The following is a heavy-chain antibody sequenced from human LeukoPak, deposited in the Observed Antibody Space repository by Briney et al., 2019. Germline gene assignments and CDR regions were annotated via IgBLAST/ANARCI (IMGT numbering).Heavy chain of an antibody. V-gene: IGHV3-11*06. CDR3: ARDRHYLDSRSFSYDPDAFDI. D-gene: IGHD3-22*01. J-gene: IGHJ3*02. CDR1: GFIFSDYY. CDR2: ISSSSIYT. Sequence: PGGSLTLSCATSGFIFSDYYMTWIRQAPGKGLDWVSYISSSSIYTKYADSVKGRFTISRDNAKNSLYLQMDSLRDEDTAVYYCARDRHYLDSRSFSYDPDAFDIWGQGTMVTVSS.